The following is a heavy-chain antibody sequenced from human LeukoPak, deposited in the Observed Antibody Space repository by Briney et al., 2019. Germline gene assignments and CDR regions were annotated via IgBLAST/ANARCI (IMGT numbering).Heavy chain of an antibody. CDR3: ARSFSNTVRGVGDS. V-gene: IGHV3-30*02. Sequence: PGGSLRLSCAASGFTFSSYGMHWVRQAPGKGLEWVAFIRYDGSNKYYADSVKGRFTISRDNSKNTLYLQMNSLRVEDTALYYCARSFSNTVRGVGDSWGQGTLVTVSS. D-gene: IGHD3-10*01. J-gene: IGHJ4*02. CDR1: GFTFSSYG. CDR2: IRYDGSNK.